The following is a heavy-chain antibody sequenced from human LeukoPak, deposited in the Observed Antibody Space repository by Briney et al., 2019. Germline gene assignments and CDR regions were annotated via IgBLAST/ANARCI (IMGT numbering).Heavy chain of an antibody. V-gene: IGHV3-30*18. D-gene: IGHD1-1*01. CDR3: AKDLRYNWNLGNAFDI. CDR2: ISYDGSNK. Sequence: GALRLSCAASGFTFSSYGMQWVRQAPGKGLEWVEVISYDGSNKYYADSVKGRFTISRDNSKNTLYLQMNSLRAEDTAVYYCAKDLRYNWNLGNAFDIWGQGTMVTVSS. J-gene: IGHJ3*02. CDR1: GFTFSSYG.